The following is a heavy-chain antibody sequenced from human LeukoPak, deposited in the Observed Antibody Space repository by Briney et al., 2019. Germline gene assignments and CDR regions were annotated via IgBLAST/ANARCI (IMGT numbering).Heavy chain of an antibody. Sequence: ASVKVSCKASGYTFTSYCISWVRQAPGQGLEWMGWISAYNGNKNYAQKLQGRVTMTTDTSTSTAYMELRSLRSDDTAVYYGARDSSSWCDDAFDIWGQGTMVTVSS. CDR1: GYTFTSYC. V-gene: IGHV1-18*01. CDR2: ISAYNGNK. J-gene: IGHJ3*02. D-gene: IGHD6-13*01. CDR3: ARDSSSWCDDAFDI.